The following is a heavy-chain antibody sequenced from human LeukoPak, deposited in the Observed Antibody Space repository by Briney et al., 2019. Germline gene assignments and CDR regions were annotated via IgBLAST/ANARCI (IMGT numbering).Heavy chain of an antibody. Sequence: GGSLRLSCAASGFTFSSYGMSWVRQAPGKGLEWVSAISGSGGSTYYADSVKGRFTISRDNSKNTLYLQMNGLRAEDTAVYYCARAPEGYDILTGYYHDAFDIWGQGTMVTVSS. CDR2: ISGSGGST. CDR3: ARAPEGYDILTGYYHDAFDI. CDR1: GFTFSSYG. J-gene: IGHJ3*02. V-gene: IGHV3-23*01. D-gene: IGHD3-9*01.